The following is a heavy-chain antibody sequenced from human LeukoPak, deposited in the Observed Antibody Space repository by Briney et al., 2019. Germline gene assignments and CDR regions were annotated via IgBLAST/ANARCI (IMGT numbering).Heavy chain of an antibody. CDR1: GGSISSYY. CDR2: IYYSGST. D-gene: IGHD3-22*01. CDR3: ARDFMNYDSSGYYSDAFDI. Sequence: SETLSLTCTVSGGSISSYYWSRIRQPPGRGLEWIGYIYYSGSTNYNPSLKSRVTISVDTSKNQFSLKLSSVTAADTAVYYCARDFMNYDSSGYYSDAFDIWGQGTMVTVSS. J-gene: IGHJ3*02. V-gene: IGHV4-59*01.